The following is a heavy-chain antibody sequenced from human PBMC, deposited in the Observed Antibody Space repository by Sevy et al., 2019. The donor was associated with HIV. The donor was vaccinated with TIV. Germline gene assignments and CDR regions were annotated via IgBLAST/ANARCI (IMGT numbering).Heavy chain of an antibody. CDR3: AREDIVLGEGNYYGMDV. CDR2: IKGDGSSR. J-gene: IGHJ6*02. D-gene: IGHD2-15*01. V-gene: IGHV3-74*01. Sequence: GGSLRLSCAASGFIFSSHWMHWVRQAPGKGLMWVSRIKGDGSSRSYADSVEGRFTISRDNSQNTVYLQMNSLRAEDTAVYYCAREDIVLGEGNYYGMDVWGQGTTVTVSS. CDR1: GFIFSSHW.